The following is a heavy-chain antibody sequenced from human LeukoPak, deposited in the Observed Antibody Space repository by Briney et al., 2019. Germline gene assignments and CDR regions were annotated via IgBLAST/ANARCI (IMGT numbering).Heavy chain of an antibody. V-gene: IGHV3-7*01. CDR1: GFTFSGHW. J-gene: IGHJ4*02. D-gene: IGHD1-14*01. Sequence: GGSLRLSCAASGFTFSGHWMSWVRQAPGKGLEWVANIKQGGSDKYYVDSVKGRFTISRDNANNLLYLQMNSLRGEETAVYYCTRDRSRAEDDWGQGTLVTVSS. CDR2: IKQGGSDK. CDR3: TRDRSRAEDD.